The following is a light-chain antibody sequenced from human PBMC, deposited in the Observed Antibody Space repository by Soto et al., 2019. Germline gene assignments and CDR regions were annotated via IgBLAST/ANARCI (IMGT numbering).Light chain of an antibody. CDR1: QTISSW. CDR2: KAS. J-gene: IGKJ5*01. CDR3: QQLNSFPIT. V-gene: IGKV1-5*03. Sequence: DIQMTQSPSTLSGPVGDRVTNTCRASQTISSWLAWFQQKPGKAPKLLIYKASTLQSGVPSRFSGSGSGTEFTLTITSLQPEDFATYYCQQLNSFPITFGQGTRLEIK.